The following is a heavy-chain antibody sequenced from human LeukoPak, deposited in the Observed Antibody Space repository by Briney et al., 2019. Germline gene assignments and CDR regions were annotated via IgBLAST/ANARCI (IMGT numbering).Heavy chain of an antibody. CDR2: IYYSGST. D-gene: IGHD3-3*01. V-gene: IGHV4-31*03. Sequence: PSQTLSLTCTVSGGSISRGGYYCSWIRQHPGKGLEWIGYIYYSGSTYYNPSLKSRVSISVDTSKNQYSLELSSVTAADTAVYYCARTGLGDFWSAYAFDLWGQGTLVTVSS. CDR3: ARTGLGDFWSAYAFDL. J-gene: IGHJ5*02. CDR1: GGSISRGGYY.